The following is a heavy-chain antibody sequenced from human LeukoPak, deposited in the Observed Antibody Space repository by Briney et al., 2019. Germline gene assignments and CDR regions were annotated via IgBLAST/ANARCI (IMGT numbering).Heavy chain of an antibody. CDR2: INPNSGGT. J-gene: IGHJ4*02. Sequence: EASVKVSCKASGYTFTGYYTHWVRQAPGQGLEWMGWINPNSGGTNYAQKFQGRVTMTRDTSISTAYMELSRLRSDDTAVYYCASRKKNCGGDCLPFDYWGQGTLVTVSS. V-gene: IGHV1-2*02. CDR1: GYTFTGYY. CDR3: ASRKKNCGGDCLPFDY. D-gene: IGHD2-21*02.